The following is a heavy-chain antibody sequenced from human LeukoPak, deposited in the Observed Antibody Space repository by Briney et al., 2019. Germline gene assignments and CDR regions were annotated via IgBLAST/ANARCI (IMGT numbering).Heavy chain of an antibody. Sequence: GASVKVSCKASGGPFNSYAINWVRQAPGQGLEWMGRIIVILGKVNYAQKFQGRLTITADKSTRTAYMDLGNLASEDTAIYFCARYIHPQGLIGYAMDVWGQGTTVIVSS. V-gene: IGHV1-69*04. J-gene: IGHJ6*02. CDR3: ARYIHPQGLIGYAMDV. D-gene: IGHD2-15*01. CDR1: GGPFNSYA. CDR2: IIVILGKV.